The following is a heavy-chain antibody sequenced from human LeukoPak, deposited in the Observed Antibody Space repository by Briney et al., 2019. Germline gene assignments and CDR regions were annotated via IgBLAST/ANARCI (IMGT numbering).Heavy chain of an antibody. J-gene: IGHJ3*02. CDR3: ARTFYDDVWGSYDAFAT. CDR1: GDSISRGSFY. D-gene: IGHD3-16*01. V-gene: IGHV4-39*01. Sequence: SETLSLTCSVSGDSISRGSFYWGWIRQPPGKGMEWISSIDYGGNIYYNPSLKSRVTTSVDKSKNQLSLKLSSVTAADTAVYYCARTFYDDVWGSYDAFATWGQGTEVTVSS. CDR2: IDYGGNI.